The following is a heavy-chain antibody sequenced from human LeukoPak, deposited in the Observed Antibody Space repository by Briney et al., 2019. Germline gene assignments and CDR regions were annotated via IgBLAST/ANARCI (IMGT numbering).Heavy chain of an antibody. CDR2: ISSSSSYI. J-gene: IGHJ4*02. V-gene: IGHV3-21*01. D-gene: IGHD3-10*01. CDR1: GFTLSSYS. CDR3: ARDQSYYGSGSYYNVLDY. Sequence: GGSLRLSCAASGFTLSSYSINWVRQAPGKGLEWVSSISSSSSYIYYADSVKGRFTISRDNAKNSLYLQMNSLRAEDTAVYYCARDQSYYGSGSYYNVLDYWGQGTLVTVSS.